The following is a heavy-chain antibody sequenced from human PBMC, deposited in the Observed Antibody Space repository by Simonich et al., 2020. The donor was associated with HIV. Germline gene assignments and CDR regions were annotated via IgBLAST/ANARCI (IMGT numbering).Heavy chain of an antibody. Sequence: QLQLQESGPGLVKPSETLSLTCTVSGGSISSSSYYWGWIRQPPGKGLEWIGRINYTGSTQSKPSLKSRVTISVDTSKNQFSLKLSSVTAADTAVYYCARLPRSGTTMKAFDIWGQGTMVTVSS. D-gene: IGHD3-3*01. J-gene: IGHJ3*02. CDR3: ARLPRSGTTMKAFDI. V-gene: IGHV4-39*01. CDR2: INYTGST. CDR1: GGSISSSSYY.